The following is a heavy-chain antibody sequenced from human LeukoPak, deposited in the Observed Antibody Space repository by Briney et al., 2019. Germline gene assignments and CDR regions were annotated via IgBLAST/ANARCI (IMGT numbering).Heavy chain of an antibody. V-gene: IGHV3-23*01. CDR1: GFTFSSYA. D-gene: IGHD5-12*01. CDR3: ARSGERNSAFDYFDD. Sequence: GGSLRLSCAASGFTFSSYAMIWVRQAPGKGLELVSGISGGGGGTSYADSVKGRFTISRDNSKNTLDVQMNSLRAEDTAIYYCARSGERNSAFDYFDDWGQGTLVTVSS. J-gene: IGHJ4*02. CDR2: ISGGGGGT.